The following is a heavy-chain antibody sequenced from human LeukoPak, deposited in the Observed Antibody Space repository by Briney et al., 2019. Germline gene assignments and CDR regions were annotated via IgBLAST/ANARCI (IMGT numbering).Heavy chain of an antibody. D-gene: IGHD2-8*01. Sequence: ASVKVSCKASGGTFSSYAISWVRRAPGQGLEWMGLINLSGGSTTYAQRFQGRVTLTRDTSTSTVYMGLSSLRSEDTAVYYCARDYVDDIPMIKDYWGQGTLVTVSS. V-gene: IGHV1-46*01. CDR3: ARDYVDDIPMIKDY. CDR2: INLSGGST. CDR1: GGTFSSYA. J-gene: IGHJ4*02.